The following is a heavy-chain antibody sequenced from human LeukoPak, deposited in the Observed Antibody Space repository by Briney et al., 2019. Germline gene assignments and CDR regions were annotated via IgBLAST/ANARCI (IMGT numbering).Heavy chain of an antibody. V-gene: IGHV1-69*05. D-gene: IGHD1-26*01. J-gene: IGHJ6*03. CDR1: GGTFSSYA. CDR3: ARVSGSQTYYYYYMDV. CDR2: IIPIFGTA. Sequence: GSSVKVSCKASGGTFSSYAISWVRQAPGQGLEWMGGIIPIFGTANYAQKFQGRVTITTDESTSTAYMELSSLRSEDTAVYYCARVSGSQTYYYYYMDVWGKGTTVTVSS.